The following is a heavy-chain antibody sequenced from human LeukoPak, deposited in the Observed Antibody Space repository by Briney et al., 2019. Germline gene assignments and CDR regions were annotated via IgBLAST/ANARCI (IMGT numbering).Heavy chain of an antibody. Sequence: PGGSLRLSSATSGFTFSSNRMHSVPDGPEEGLWRVSRINSDGSSTSYADSVKGRFTISRDNAKNTLYLQMNSLRAEDTAVYYCAREPGYCSSTSCYTGDYWGQGTLVTVSS. D-gene: IGHD2-2*02. CDR1: GFTFSSNR. V-gene: IGHV3-74*01. J-gene: IGHJ4*02. CDR2: INSDGSST. CDR3: AREPGYCSSTSCYTGDY.